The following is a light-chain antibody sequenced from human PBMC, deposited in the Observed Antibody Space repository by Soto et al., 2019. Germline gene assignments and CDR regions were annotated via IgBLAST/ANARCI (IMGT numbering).Light chain of an antibody. CDR1: KLGDKY. V-gene: IGLV3-1*01. CDR2: EDD. Sequence: SYELTQPPSVSVSPGQTATITCSGHKLGDKYTCWYQQKPGQSPVLVIYEDDRRPSGIPERFSGSSSGDTATLTISGPQAMDEAEYFCQAWDSSSPLVFGGGTKLTVL. CDR3: QAWDSSSPLV. J-gene: IGLJ3*02.